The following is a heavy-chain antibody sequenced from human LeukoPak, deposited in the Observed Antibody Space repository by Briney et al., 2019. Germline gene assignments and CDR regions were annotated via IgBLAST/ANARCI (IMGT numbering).Heavy chain of an antibody. J-gene: IGHJ6*02. CDR2: ISCDGSKK. CDR3: ARAGIVVIPASYYDCMDV. D-gene: IGHD2-2*01. CDR1: GFSFSSYA. V-gene: IGHV3-30-3*01. Sequence: PGVSLRLSCAASGFSFSSYAMQWVRQAPGGGVKWVAVISCDGSKKYYADSVKGRFTISRDNSKNTLYLQMNSLRAEDTAVYYCARAGIVVIPASYYDCMDVWGQGTMVTVSS.